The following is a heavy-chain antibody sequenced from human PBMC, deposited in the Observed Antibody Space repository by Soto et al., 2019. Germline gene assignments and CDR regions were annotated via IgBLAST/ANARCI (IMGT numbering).Heavy chain of an antibody. CDR3: GTGFEH. J-gene: IGHJ4*02. Sequence: GTVRPSCRTSGSTLGGYGLNWVRQAPGKGLEWVASINDGGIYIYYGDFVKGRFTISRDNAKNTLYLQMNSLRVEDTAKYYCGTGFEHWGEGIPVSVSS. CDR1: GSTLGGYG. CDR2: INDGGIYI. D-gene: IGHD4-17*01. V-gene: IGHV3-21*01.